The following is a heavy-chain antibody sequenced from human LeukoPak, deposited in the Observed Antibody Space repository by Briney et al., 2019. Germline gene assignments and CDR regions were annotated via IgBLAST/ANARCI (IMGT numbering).Heavy chain of an antibody. CDR2: ISAYNGNP. CDR1: GYTFTRYG. D-gene: IGHD6-13*01. Sequence: ASVTVSCKASGYTFTRYGISGVRPAPGQGLKWMGWISAYNGNPQYAQKLPGRVSMTTYASTSTAYMELRSLRADDAAVYECARDRPQEQQLGNWFDPWGQGTLVTVSS. J-gene: IGHJ5*02. V-gene: IGHV1-18*01. CDR3: ARDRPQEQQLGNWFDP.